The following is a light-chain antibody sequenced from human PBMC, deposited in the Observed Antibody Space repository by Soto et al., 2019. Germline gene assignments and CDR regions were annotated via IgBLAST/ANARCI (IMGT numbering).Light chain of an antibody. V-gene: IGKV1-12*01. Sequence: DIQMSQSPSSVSASVGDRVTITCRSSQDFNNRLAWYQQTPWQAPKLLIYAASSLQPGVPSRFRGSGSGTDFTLTIIILQPDDFATYYGQHSNRFPYSFCQRTKLEMK. CDR2: AAS. CDR1: QDFNNR. J-gene: IGKJ2*03. CDR3: QHSNRFPYS.